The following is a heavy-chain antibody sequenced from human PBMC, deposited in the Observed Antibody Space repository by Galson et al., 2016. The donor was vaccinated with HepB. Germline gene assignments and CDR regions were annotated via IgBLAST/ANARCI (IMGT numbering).Heavy chain of an antibody. D-gene: IGHD4-11*01. CDR3: AAEGTTFDY. CDR1: GFDFSIYS. Sequence: SLRLSCAASGFDFSIYSMNWVRQAPGKGPEWVSYIGGSSGTILYADSVKGRFTVSRDNAKNSLYLQMNSLRAEDTAVYYCAAEGTTFDYWGQGTLVTVSS. CDR2: IGGSSGTI. V-gene: IGHV3-48*04. J-gene: IGHJ4*02.